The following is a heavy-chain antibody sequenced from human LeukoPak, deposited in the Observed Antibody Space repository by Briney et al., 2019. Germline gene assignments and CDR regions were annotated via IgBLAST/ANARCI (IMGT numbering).Heavy chain of an antibody. CDR3: ARESRGSYYDRAFDI. J-gene: IGHJ3*02. Sequence: PGGSLRLSCAASGFTFSSYSMNWVRQAPGKGLEWVSSISSSSTFIYYADSVKGRFTISRDNAKNSLYLQMNSLSAEDTAVYYCARESRGSYYDRAFDIWGQGTMVTVSS. D-gene: IGHD1-26*01. CDR2: ISSSSTFI. V-gene: IGHV3-21*01. CDR1: GFTFSSYS.